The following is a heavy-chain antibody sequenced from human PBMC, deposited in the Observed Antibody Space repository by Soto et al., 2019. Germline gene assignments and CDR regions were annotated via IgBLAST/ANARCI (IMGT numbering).Heavy chain of an antibody. CDR2: IYPSDSDT. CDR3: ARGGVSTRTFDY. CDR1: VYNFAGYW. D-gene: IGHD3-3*01. Sequence: PGESLKISCKGSVYNFAGYWIARVRQMPGKGLELMGIIYPSDSDTRYRPSFQGQVTISADKSISSAYLQWSSLRASDTAMCYCARGGVSTRTFDYWGQGTPVTVSS. V-gene: IGHV5-51*01. J-gene: IGHJ4*02.